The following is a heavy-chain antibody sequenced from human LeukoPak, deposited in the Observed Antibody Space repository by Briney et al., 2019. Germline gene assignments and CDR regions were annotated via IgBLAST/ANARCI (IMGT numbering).Heavy chain of an antibody. CDR2: ISSSSSYI. D-gene: IGHD6-13*01. J-gene: IGHJ4*02. CDR3: GASEDSSSWYYLDY. CDR1: GFTFSSYS. V-gene: IGHV3-21*01. Sequence: GGSLRLSCAASGFTFSSYSMNWVRQAPGKGLEWVSSISSSSSYIYYADSVKGRFTISRDNAKNSLYLQMNSLRAEDTAVYYCGASEDSSSWYYLDYWGQGTLVTVSS.